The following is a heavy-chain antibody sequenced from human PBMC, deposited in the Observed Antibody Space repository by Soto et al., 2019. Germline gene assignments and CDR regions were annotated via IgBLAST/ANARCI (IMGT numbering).Heavy chain of an antibody. Sequence: GGSLRLSCAASGFTFSSYSMNWARQAPGKGLEWVSYISSSSSTIYYADSVKGRFTISRDNAKNSLYLQMNSLRDEDTAVYYCARDPPSSAYYDTKGSYYYYGMDVWGQGTTVTVSS. D-gene: IGHD3-9*01. CDR2: ISSSSSTI. CDR1: GFTFSSYS. CDR3: ARDPPSSAYYDTKGSYYYYGMDV. J-gene: IGHJ6*02. V-gene: IGHV3-48*02.